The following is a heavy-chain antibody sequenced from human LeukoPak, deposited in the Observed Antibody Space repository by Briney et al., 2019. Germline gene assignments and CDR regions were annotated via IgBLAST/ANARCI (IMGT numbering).Heavy chain of an antibody. D-gene: IGHD1-26*01. CDR1: GYSFTSYW. J-gene: IGHJ4*02. V-gene: IGHV5-51*01. Sequence: GESLKISCKGSGYSFTSYWIGWVRQMPGKGLEWMGIIYPGDSDTRYSPSFQGQVTISADKSISTAYLQWSGLKTSDTAMYYCARHSGSYLEGFDYWGQGTLVTVSS. CDR2: IYPGDSDT. CDR3: ARHSGSYLEGFDY.